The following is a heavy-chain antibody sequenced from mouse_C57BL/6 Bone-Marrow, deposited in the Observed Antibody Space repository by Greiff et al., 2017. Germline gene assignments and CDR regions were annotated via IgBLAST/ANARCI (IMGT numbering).Heavy chain of an antibody. J-gene: IGHJ3*01. CDR1: GYSFTSYYA. CDR3: ATGFAY. V-gene: IGHV3-2*02. Sequence: EVQLQQSGPGLVKPSQSLSLTCTVTGYSFTSYYAWNWIRQFPGNKLEWMGYISNSGSTSYNPSLKSRISITRDTSKNQFFLQLNSVTTEDTATYYCATGFAYWGQGTLVTVSA. CDR2: ISNSGST.